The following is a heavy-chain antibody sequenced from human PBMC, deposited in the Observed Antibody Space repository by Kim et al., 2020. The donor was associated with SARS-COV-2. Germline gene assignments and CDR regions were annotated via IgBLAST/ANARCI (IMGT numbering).Heavy chain of an antibody. CDR3: ARDRKSFSGFNPVPDY. CDR2: IFHDGNTK. Sequence: GGSLRLSCTASGFSFSSYAMHWVRQAPGKGPEWLAVIFHDGNTKFYTNIVKGRFIISRDNLQSTVFLQMNSLRDDDTAMYFCARDRKSFSGFNPVPDYWGQGTLVTVSS. J-gene: IGHJ4*02. D-gene: IGHD6-19*01. V-gene: IGHV3-30*04. CDR1: GFSFSSYA.